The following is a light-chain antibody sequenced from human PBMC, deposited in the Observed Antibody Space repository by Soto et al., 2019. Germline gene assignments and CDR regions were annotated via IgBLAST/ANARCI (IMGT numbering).Light chain of an antibody. J-gene: IGLJ3*02. CDR3: CSYTGTSTLV. V-gene: IGLV2-14*01. Sequence: QSALNQPASVSGSPGQSITISCTGTSSDVGGYNYVSWYQQHPGKAPKLMIYEVSYRPSGVSDRFSGSKSGNTASLTISGLQAEDEADYYCCSYTGTSTLVFGGGTKVTVL. CDR2: EVS. CDR1: SSDVGGYNY.